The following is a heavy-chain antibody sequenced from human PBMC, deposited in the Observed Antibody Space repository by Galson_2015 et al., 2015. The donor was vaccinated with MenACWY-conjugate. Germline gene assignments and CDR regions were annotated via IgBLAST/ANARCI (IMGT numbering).Heavy chain of an antibody. J-gene: IGHJ4*02. D-gene: IGHD3-22*01. V-gene: IGHV3-23*01. Sequence: SLRLSCAVSGFTFRNYAMSWVRQAPGKGLEWVSAIAVRGEDSFYADSVKGRFTISRDNSKNRLYLQMNSLRAEDTAVYYCAKGPLYDSSGSDSDYFEYWGLGTLVTVSS. CDR3: AKGPLYDSSGSDSDYFEY. CDR1: GFTFRNYA. CDR2: IAVRGEDS.